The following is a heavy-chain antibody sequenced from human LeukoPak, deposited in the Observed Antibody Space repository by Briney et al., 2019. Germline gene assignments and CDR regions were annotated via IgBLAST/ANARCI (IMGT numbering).Heavy chain of an antibody. V-gene: IGHV1-69*02. J-gene: IGHJ4*02. CDR2: IIPILGIA. Sequence: ASVKVSCKASGGTFSSYTISWVRQAPGQGLEWMGRIIPILGIANYAQKFQGRVTITADKSTSTAYMELSSLRSEDTAVYYCAGGNKYYYDSSGSYFDYWGQGTLVTVSS. D-gene: IGHD3-22*01. CDR3: AGGNKYYYDSSGSYFDY. CDR1: GGTFSSYT.